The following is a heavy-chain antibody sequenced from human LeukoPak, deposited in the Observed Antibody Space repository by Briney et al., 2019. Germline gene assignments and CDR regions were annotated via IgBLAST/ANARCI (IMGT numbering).Heavy chain of an antibody. D-gene: IGHD1-14*01. J-gene: IGHJ6*03. Sequence: GGSLRLSCAASGFIFSNSVVSWVRQAPGKGLEWVSAIRGSGSSTYYADSVKGRFTISRDNSKNTLYLQMNSLRAEDTAVYYCATLLRGGNQYYMDVWGKEITVTVSS. CDR1: GFIFSNSV. CDR3: ATLLRGGNQYYMDV. V-gene: IGHV3-23*01. CDR2: IRGSGSST.